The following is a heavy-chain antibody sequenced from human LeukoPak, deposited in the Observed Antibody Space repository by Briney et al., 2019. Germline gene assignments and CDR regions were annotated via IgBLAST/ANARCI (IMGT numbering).Heavy chain of an antibody. CDR3: ATGYDSSGYYSFDY. J-gene: IGHJ4*02. V-gene: IGHV3-33*01. D-gene: IGHD3-22*01. CDR1: GFTFSTYG. CDR2: IWSDGSIQ. Sequence: GGSLRLSCAASGFTFSTYGMFWVRQAPDKGLEWVAVIWSDGSIQYYADSVKGRFTISRDNSMNTLYLQMDSLRAEDTAVYYCATGYDSSGYYSFDYWGQGTLVTVSS.